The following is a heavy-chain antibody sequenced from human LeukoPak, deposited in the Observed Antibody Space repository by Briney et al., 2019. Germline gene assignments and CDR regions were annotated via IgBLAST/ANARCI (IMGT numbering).Heavy chain of an antibody. Sequence: ASVKVSCKTSGDTFTNFGVNWVRQAPGQGLESVGWISPYNGNTNSAQKFQCILNMTTDTATSTAYMELRSLKSDDTAVYYCARDGVRGRVRGYFFDFWGQGTLVTVSS. CDR3: ARDGVRGRVRGYFFDF. D-gene: IGHD3-10*01. V-gene: IGHV1-18*01. CDR2: ISPYNGNT. J-gene: IGHJ4*02. CDR1: GDTFTNFG.